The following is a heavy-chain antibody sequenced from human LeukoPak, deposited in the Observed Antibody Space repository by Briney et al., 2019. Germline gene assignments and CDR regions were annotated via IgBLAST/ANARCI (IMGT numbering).Heavy chain of an antibody. CDR2: IKSKSADGTT. CDR1: GLRFTSAW. Sequence: PGLSLRLSCAASGLRFTSAWLSWVRQAPGKGLEWVGRIKSKSADGTTDYAAAVRGRLTISRDDSRTTLYQEMNSLQTDDIALYSCTADLTASHNWHIYDFDYWGQGTLVTVSS. J-gene: IGHJ4*02. CDR3: TADLTASHNWHIYDFDY. D-gene: IGHD5-24*01. V-gene: IGHV3-15*01.